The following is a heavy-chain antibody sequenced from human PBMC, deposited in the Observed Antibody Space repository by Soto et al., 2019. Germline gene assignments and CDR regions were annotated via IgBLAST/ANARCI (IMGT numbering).Heavy chain of an antibody. J-gene: IGHJ6*02. V-gene: IGHV3-7*01. CDR2: IKQDGSEK. CDR3: ASEGLQNYYYGMDV. Sequence: EVQLVESGGGLVQPGGSLRLSCAASGFTFSSYWMSWVCQAPGKGLEWVANIKQDGSEKYYVDSVKGRFTISRDNAKNSLYLQMNSLRAEDTAVYYCASEGLQNYYYGMDVWGQGTTVTVSS. CDR1: GFTFSSYW.